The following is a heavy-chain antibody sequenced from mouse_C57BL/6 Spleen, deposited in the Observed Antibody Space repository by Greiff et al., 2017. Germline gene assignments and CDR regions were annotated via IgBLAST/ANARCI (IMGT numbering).Heavy chain of an antibody. CDR1: GYTFTSYW. V-gene: IGHV1-59*01. Sequence: QVQLQQSGAELVRPGTSVKLSCKASGYTFTSYWMHWVKQRPGQGLEWIGVIDPSDSYTNYNQKFKGKATLTVDTSSSTAYMQLSSLTSEDSAVYYCARKDYSHWYFDVWGTGTTVTVSS. CDR3: ARKDYSHWYFDV. J-gene: IGHJ1*03. CDR2: IDPSDSYT. D-gene: IGHD2-12*01.